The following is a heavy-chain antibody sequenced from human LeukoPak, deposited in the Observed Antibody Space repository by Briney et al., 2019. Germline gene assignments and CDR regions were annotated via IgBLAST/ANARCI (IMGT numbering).Heavy chain of an antibody. CDR3: ARDFYCSSTSCWGYYFDY. Sequence: GGSLRLSCAATGFTFSSYAMHWVRQAPGKGLEWVAVISYDGSNKYYADSVKGRFTISRDNSKNTLYLQMNSLRAEDTAVYYCARDFYCSSTSCWGYYFDYWGQGTLVTVSS. J-gene: IGHJ4*02. CDR1: GFTFSSYA. D-gene: IGHD2-2*01. V-gene: IGHV3-30-3*01. CDR2: ISYDGSNK.